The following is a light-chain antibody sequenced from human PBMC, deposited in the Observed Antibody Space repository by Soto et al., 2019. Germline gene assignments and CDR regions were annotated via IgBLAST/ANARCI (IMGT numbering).Light chain of an antibody. Sequence: AIRMTQAPSSLSETTGDRVTITCRASQGISSYLAWYQQKPGKAPKLLIYAASTLQSGVPSRFSGSGSGTDFTLTISCLQSEDFATYYCQQFYSYPWTFGQGPRVDIK. J-gene: IGKJ1*01. CDR1: QGISSY. V-gene: IGKV1-8*01. CDR2: AAS. CDR3: QQFYSYPWT.